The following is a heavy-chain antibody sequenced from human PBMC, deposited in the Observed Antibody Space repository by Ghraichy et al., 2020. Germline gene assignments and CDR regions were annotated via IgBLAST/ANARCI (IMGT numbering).Heavy chain of an antibody. J-gene: IGHJ4*02. D-gene: IGHD3-9*01. CDR1: GFTFMNHA. V-gene: IGHV3-23*01. Sequence: GGSLRLSCTASGFTFMNHAMSWVRQAPGKGLEWVSGISANGYSIYYADSVRGRFTISRDNSKKILYLQLNPLRAEDTAVYYCVKLGDWLLSEPDSWGQGTLVTVSS. CDR2: ISANGYSI. CDR3: VKLGDWLLSEPDS.